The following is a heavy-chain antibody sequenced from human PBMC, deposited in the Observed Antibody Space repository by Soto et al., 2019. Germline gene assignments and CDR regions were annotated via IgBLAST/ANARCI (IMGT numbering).Heavy chain of an antibody. J-gene: IGHJ5*02. V-gene: IGHV3-21*01. Sequence: ESGGGLVKPGGSLRLSCAASGFTFSSYSMNWVRQAPGKGLEWVSSISSSSSYIYYADSVKGRFTISRDNAKNSLYLQMNSLRAEDTAVYYCAREFQQLAHNWFDPWGQGTLVTVSS. CDR1: GFTFSSYS. D-gene: IGHD6-13*01. CDR3: AREFQQLAHNWFDP. CDR2: ISSSSSYI.